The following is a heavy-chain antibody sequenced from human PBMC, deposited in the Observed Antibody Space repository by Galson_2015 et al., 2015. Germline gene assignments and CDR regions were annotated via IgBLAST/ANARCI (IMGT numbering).Heavy chain of an antibody. V-gene: IGHV3-9*01. D-gene: IGHD3-16*02. CDR2: ISWNSGSI. CDR1: GFTFDDYA. Sequence: SLRLSCAASGFTFDDYAMHWVRQAPGKGLEWVSGISWNSGSIGYADSVKGRFTISRDNAKNSLYLQMNSLRAEDTALYYCAKEGEAWGSLSLSGFDYWGQGTLATVSS. CDR3: AKEGEAWGSLSLSGFDY. J-gene: IGHJ4*02.